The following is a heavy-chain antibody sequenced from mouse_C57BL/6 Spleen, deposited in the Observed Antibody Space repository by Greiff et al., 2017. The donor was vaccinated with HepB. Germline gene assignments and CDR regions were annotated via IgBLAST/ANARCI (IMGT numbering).Heavy chain of an antibody. J-gene: IGHJ2*01. CDR1: GYTFTSYW. Sequence: VQLQQPGAELVRPGSSVKLSCKASGYTFTSYWMHWVKQRPIQGLEWIGNIDPSDSETHYNQKFKDKATLTVDKSSSTAYMQLSSLTSEDSAVYYCARCPYYGSSFYCFDYWGQGTTLTVSS. V-gene: IGHV1-52*01. CDR2: IDPSDSET. CDR3: ARCPYYGSSFYCFDY. D-gene: IGHD1-1*01.